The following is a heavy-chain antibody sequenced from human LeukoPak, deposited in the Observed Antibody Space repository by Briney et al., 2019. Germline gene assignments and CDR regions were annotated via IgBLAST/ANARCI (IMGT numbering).Heavy chain of an antibody. Sequence: HSGGSLRLSCAASGFTLSSYAMSWVRQGPGKGLEWVSAISVSGNTYHADPVKGRFTISRDSSKNTLYLQMNSLRAGDAAVYYCAKAPVTTCSGAYCYPFDYWSQGTLVTVSS. CDR3: AKAPVTTCSGAYCYPFDY. CDR2: ISVSGNT. V-gene: IGHV3-23*01. D-gene: IGHD2-15*01. CDR1: GFTLSSYA. J-gene: IGHJ4*02.